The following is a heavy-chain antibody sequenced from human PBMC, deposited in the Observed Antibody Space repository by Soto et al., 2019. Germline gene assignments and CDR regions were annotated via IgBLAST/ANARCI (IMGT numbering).Heavy chain of an antibody. CDR3: ARTDIVTTTWFDP. CDR1: GESFIGYY. Sequence: QVHLQQWGAGLLKPSETLSLTCAVYGESFIGYYWTWIRQPPGKGLEWIGEINHRGSTNYNPSLKSRVSISIDTSKNQFSLKLTSVTAADTSVYYCARTDIVTTTWFDPWGQGTLVTVSS. D-gene: IGHD5-12*01. CDR2: INHRGST. V-gene: IGHV4-34*02. J-gene: IGHJ5*02.